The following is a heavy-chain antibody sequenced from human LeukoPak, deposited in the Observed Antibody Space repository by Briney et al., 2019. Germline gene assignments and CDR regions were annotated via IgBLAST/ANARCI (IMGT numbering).Heavy chain of an antibody. D-gene: IGHD3-3*01. CDR1: GGSISSSSYC. CDR2: IYYSGST. V-gene: IGHV4-39*01. CDR3: ARRRRGSGFDY. J-gene: IGHJ4*02. Sequence: KASETLSLTCTVSGGSISSSSYCWGWIRQPSGKGLEWIGSIYYSGSTYYNASLKSRVTISVDTSKNQFSLKLSSVTAADTAVYYCARRRRGSGFDYWGQGTLVTVSS.